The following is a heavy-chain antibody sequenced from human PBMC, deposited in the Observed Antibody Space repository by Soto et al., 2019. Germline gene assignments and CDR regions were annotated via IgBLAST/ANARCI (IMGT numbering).Heavy chain of an antibody. Sequence: SETLSLTCTVSGGSVSSGSYYWSWIRQPPGKGLEWIGYIYYSGSTNYNPSLKSRATISVDTSKNQFSLKLSSVTAADTAVYYCARDRDTYYDFWSGYYNYYYGMDVWGQGTTVTVSS. CDR1: GGSVSSGSYY. V-gene: IGHV4-61*01. D-gene: IGHD3-3*01. CDR2: IYYSGST. CDR3: ARDRDTYYDFWSGYYNYYYGMDV. J-gene: IGHJ6*02.